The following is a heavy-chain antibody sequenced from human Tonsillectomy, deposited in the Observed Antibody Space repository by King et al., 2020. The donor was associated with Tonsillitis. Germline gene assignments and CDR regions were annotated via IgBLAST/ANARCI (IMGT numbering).Heavy chain of an antibody. V-gene: IGHV4-4*02. D-gene: IGHD2-21*01. CDR3: ARVVSTCGGDGCHNWFDS. CDR2: INRSGNT. J-gene: IGHJ5*01. Sequence: VQLQESGPGLVTPSGTLSLSCAVSGDFTSTYSWWSWVRQPPGKGLEWIGEINRSGNTNYNPSLKSRVTISLDKSKNHFSLEVRAVTAADTAIYYCARVVSTCGGDGCHNWFDSWGQGSLVIVSS. CDR1: GDFTSTYSW.